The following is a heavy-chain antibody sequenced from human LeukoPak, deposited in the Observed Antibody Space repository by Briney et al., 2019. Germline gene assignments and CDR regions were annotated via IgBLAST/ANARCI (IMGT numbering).Heavy chain of an antibody. J-gene: IGHJ6*02. CDR3: AKFPLDLSGFSHDDYYYGMDV. D-gene: IGHD3-22*01. V-gene: IGHV3-23*01. CDR2: ISGSGGST. CDR1: GFTFSSYA. Sequence: GGSLRLSCAASGFTFSSYAMSWVRQAPGKGLEWVSAISGSGGSTYYADSVKGRFTISRDNSKNTLYLQMNSLRAEDTAVYYRAKFPLDLSGFSHDDYYYGMDVWGQGTTVTVSS.